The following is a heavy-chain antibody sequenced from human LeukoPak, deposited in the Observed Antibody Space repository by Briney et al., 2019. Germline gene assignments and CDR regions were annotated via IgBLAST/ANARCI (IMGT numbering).Heavy chain of an antibody. Sequence: GGSLRLSCAASGFTFSGSAIHWVRQSSGKGLEWVVQIDKKDKGYATATAYAASVKGRFTISRDDSINTAYLQMKSLKTEDTALYYCTRDSGTYNWFDPWGQGTLVTVSS. CDR2: IDKKDKGYATAT. CDR1: GFTFSGSA. D-gene: IGHD1-26*01. CDR3: TRDSGTYNWFDP. V-gene: IGHV3-73*01. J-gene: IGHJ5*02.